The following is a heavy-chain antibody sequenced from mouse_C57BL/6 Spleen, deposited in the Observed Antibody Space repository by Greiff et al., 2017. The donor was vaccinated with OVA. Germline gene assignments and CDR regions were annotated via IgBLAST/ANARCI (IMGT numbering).Heavy chain of an antibody. D-gene: IGHD2-3*01. CDR1: GFTFSDYG. CDR3: ARQDDGYYGAY. Sequence: EVQVVESGGGLVQPGGSLKLSCAASGFTFSDYGMAWVRQAPRKGPEWVAFISNLAYSIYYADTVTGRFTISRENAKNTLYLEMSSLRSEDTAMYYCARQDDGYYGAYWGQGTLVTVSA. CDR2: ISNLAYSI. J-gene: IGHJ3*01. V-gene: IGHV5-15*01.